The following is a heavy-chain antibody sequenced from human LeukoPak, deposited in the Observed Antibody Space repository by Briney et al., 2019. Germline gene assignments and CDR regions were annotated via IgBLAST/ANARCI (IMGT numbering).Heavy chain of an antibody. J-gene: IGHJ4*02. D-gene: IGHD6-19*01. Sequence: ASVKVSCKASVYTFTGYYMHWVRQAPGQGLEWMGWINPNSGGTNYAQKFQGRVTMTRDTSISTAYTELSRLRSDDTAVYYCAREVIEYSSGWYYFDYWGQGTLVTVSS. V-gene: IGHV1-2*02. CDR1: VYTFTGYY. CDR2: INPNSGGT. CDR3: AREVIEYSSGWYYFDY.